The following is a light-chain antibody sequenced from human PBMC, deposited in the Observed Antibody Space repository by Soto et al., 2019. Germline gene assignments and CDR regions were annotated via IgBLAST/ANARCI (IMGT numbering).Light chain of an antibody. CDR1: NIGGKS. J-gene: IGLJ1*01. V-gene: IGLV3-21*02. Sequence: SYELTQTSSVSVAPGQTARISCGGNNIGGKSVHWYQQKPGQATVVVVYDDSDRPSGIPERFSGSNSGNTATLTISRVEAGDEADYHCQVWDDNSDHPVLGTVTKVTDL. CDR2: DDS. CDR3: QVWDDNSDHPV.